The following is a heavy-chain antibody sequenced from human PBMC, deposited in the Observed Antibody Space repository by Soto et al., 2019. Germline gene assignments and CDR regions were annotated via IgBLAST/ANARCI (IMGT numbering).Heavy chain of an antibody. Sequence: KVSCKASGYTFTSYYMHWVRQAPGQGLEWMGIINPSGGSTSYAQKFQGRVTITADKSTSTAYMELSSLRSEDTAVYYCARDKGGYSYGPIDYWGQGTLVTVSS. V-gene: IGHV1-46*01. CDR3: ARDKGGYSYGPIDY. CDR2: INPSGGST. D-gene: IGHD5-18*01. CDR1: GYTFTSYY. J-gene: IGHJ4*02.